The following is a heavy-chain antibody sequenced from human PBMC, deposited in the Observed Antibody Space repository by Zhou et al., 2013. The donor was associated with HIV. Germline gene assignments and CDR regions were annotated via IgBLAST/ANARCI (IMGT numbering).Heavy chain of an antibody. CDR1: GYTFTTYD. D-gene: IGHD3-16*02. CDR3: AREAGDDYVWGSYRYNWFDP. CDR2: IIPIFGTA. Sequence: QVQLVQSGAEVKKPGASVKVSCKASGYTFTTYDINWVRQAPGQGLEWMGGIIPIFGTANYAQKFQGRVTITTDESTSTAYMELSSLRSEDTAVYYCAREAGDDYVWGSYRYNWFDPWGQGTLVTVSS. J-gene: IGHJ5*02. V-gene: IGHV1-69*01.